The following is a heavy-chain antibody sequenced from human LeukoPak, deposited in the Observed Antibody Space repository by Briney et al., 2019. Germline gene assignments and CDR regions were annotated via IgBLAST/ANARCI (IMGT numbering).Heavy chain of an antibody. CDR1: GGSISPYY. V-gene: IGHV4-4*07. J-gene: IGHJ6*03. CDR2: IYTSGGT. D-gene: IGHD2-2*02. CDR3: ATDVDNVVVPAPIRYMDV. Sequence: SETLSLTCTVSGGSISPYYWSWIRQPAGKGLEWIGRIYTSGGTNYNPSLKSRVTMLADTSKNQFSLRLSSVTAADTAVYYCATDVDNVVVPAPIRYMDVCGKRTTVTVSS.